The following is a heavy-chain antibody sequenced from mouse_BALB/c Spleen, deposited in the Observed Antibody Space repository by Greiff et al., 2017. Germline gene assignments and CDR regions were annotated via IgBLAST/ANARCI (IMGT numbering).Heavy chain of an antibody. D-gene: IGHD1-1*01. CDR3: ARSGDYDYAMDD. Sequence: EVKLMESGGGLVQPGGSRKLSCAASGFTFSSFGMHWVRQAPEKGLEWVAYISSGSSTIYYADTVKGRFTISRDKPKNTLFLQMTSLRSEDTAMYYCARSGDYDYAMDDWGQGTSVTISS. CDR1: GFTFSSFG. V-gene: IGHV5-17*02. CDR2: ISSGSSTI. J-gene: IGHJ4*01.